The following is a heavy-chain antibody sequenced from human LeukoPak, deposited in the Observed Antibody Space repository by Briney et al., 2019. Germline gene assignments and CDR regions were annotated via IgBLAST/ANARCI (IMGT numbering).Heavy chain of an antibody. CDR1: GGSFSGYY. V-gene: IGHV4-34*01. J-gene: IGHJ4*02. CDR2: INHSGST. D-gene: IGHD6-19*01. CDR3: ARASIAVAGRRFGY. Sequence: PSETLSLTCAVYGGSFSGYYWSWIRQPPGKGLEWIGEINHSGSTNYNPSLKSRVTISADTSKNQFSLKLSSVTAADTAVYYCARASIAVAGRRFGYWGQGTLVTVSS.